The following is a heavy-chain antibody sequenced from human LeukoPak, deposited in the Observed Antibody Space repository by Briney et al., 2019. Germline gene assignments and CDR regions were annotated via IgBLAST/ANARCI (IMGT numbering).Heavy chain of an antibody. V-gene: IGHV4-59*01. Sequence: SETLSLTCAVSGGSISSYYWSCIRQTPRKGLECSVYIYYSVSTNYNPSLKSRVTISVDTSKTQFSLRLSSVPAAETAVYYCARVTGYMTEDYFDYWGQGTLTVSS. CDR3: ARVTGYMTEDYFDY. CDR1: GGSISSYY. D-gene: IGHD6-13*01. J-gene: IGHJ4*02. CDR2: IYYSVST.